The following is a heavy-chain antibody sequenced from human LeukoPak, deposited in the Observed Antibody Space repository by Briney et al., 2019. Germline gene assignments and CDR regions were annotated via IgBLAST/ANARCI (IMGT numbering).Heavy chain of an antibody. CDR1: GGSFSGYY. CDR3: ARGIAAAGISWFDP. J-gene: IGHJ5*02. Sequence: PSETLSLTCAVYGGSFSGYYWSWIRQPPGKGLEWIGEINHSGSTNYNPSLKSRVTISVDTSKNQFSLKLSSVTAADTAVYYCARGIAAAGISWFDPWGQGTLVTVSS. D-gene: IGHD6-13*01. V-gene: IGHV4-34*01. CDR2: INHSGST.